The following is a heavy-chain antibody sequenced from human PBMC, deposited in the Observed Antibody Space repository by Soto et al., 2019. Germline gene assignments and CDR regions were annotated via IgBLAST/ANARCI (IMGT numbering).Heavy chain of an antibody. J-gene: IGHJ6*02. V-gene: IGHV3-74*01. CDR1: GFTFSSYW. Sequence: EVQLVESGGGLVQPGGSLRLSCAASGFTFSSYWMHWVRQAPGKGLVWVSRINSDGSSTSYADSVKGRFTISRDNAKNTLYLQMNRLRAEDTAVYYCARVYYYGSGSYYNFGYGMDVWGQGTTVTVSS. CDR2: INSDGSST. D-gene: IGHD3-10*01. CDR3: ARVYYYGSGSYYNFGYGMDV.